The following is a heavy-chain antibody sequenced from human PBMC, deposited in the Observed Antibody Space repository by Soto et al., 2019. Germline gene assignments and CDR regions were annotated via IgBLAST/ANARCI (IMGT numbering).Heavy chain of an antibody. CDR3: ARDHNRAYCGGDCYPGY. CDR1: GFTFSSYA. Sequence: EVQLLESGGGLVQPGGSLRLSCAASGFTFSSYAMSWVRQAPGKGLEWVSAISGSGGSTYYADSVKGRFTISRDNSKNTLYLQMNSLRAEDTAVYYCARDHNRAYCGGDCYPGYWGQGTLVTVSS. J-gene: IGHJ4*02. V-gene: IGHV3-23*01. CDR2: ISGSGGST. D-gene: IGHD2-21*02.